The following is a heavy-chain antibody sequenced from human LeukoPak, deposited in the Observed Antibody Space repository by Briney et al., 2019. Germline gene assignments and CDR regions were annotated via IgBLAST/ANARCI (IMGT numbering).Heavy chain of an antibody. D-gene: IGHD5-24*01. CDR1: GFTFSSYA. J-gene: IGHJ3*02. Sequence: QPGRSLRLSCAASGFTFSSYAMHWVRQAPGKGLEWVAVISYDGSNKYYADSVKGRFTISRDNSKNTLYLQMNSLRAEDTAVYYCARCRRDGYNDGAFDIWGQGTMVTVSS. V-gene: IGHV3-30-3*01. CDR3: ARCRRDGYNDGAFDI. CDR2: ISYDGSNK.